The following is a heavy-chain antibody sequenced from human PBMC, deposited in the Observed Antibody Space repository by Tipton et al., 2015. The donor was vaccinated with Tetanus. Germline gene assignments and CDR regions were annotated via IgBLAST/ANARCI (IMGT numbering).Heavy chain of an antibody. Sequence: LRLSCAASGLTFSSYAMTWVRQAPGRGLEWIGYIYSPGTTSYAPSLRGRATISFDSVKNHFSLSLSSVTAADTAMYYCARDGGNYFYYGMNVWGQGAAVTVSS. J-gene: IGHJ6*02. CDR2: IYSPGTT. CDR3: ARDGGNYFYYGMNV. CDR1: GLTFSSYA. V-gene: IGHV4-31*02.